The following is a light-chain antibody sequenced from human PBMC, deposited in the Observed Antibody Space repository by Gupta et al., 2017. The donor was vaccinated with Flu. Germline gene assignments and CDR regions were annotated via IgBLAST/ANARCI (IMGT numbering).Light chain of an antibody. CDR3: MQGLQTPHT. Sequence: EIVITQSPLSLPVTPGEPAPISCRSSQSLLHSTEYNFLHWYLQKPGQSPQLLISVNSNRASGVPDRFSGSGSGTDFTLRISRVEAEDVGVYYCMQGLQTPHTFGQGTKLEIK. V-gene: IGKV2-28*01. CDR1: QSLLHSTEYNF. J-gene: IGKJ2*01. CDR2: VNS.